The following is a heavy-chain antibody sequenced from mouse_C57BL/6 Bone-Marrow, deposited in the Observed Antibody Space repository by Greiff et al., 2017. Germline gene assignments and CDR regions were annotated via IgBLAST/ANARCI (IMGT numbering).Heavy chain of an antibody. Sequence: EVQLVESGGGLVQPGGSLKFSCAASGFTFSDYGMAWVRQAPRKGPEWVAFISNLAYSIYYAATVTGRFTISRENAKNTLYLEMSSLRSEDTAMYYCARWLLRAMDYWGQGTSVTVSS. J-gene: IGHJ4*01. CDR2: ISNLAYSI. CDR3: ARWLLRAMDY. CDR1: GFTFSDYG. V-gene: IGHV5-15*01. D-gene: IGHD2-3*01.